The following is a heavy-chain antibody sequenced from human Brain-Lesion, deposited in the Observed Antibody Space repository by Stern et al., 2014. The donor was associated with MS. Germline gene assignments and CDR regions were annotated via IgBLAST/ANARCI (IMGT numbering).Heavy chain of an antibody. CDR3: ARDQRGITIFGVVTDYYYLGMDV. J-gene: IGHJ6*02. V-gene: IGHV1-2*02. D-gene: IGHD3-3*01. Sequence: QVQLVQSGAEVKKPGASVKVSCKTSGYIFTGYYIHWVRQAPGQGLEWMAWITPNTGGPKYAQKFQGRVTMSRDTSISTAYVELSSLTSDDTAVYYCARDQRGITIFGVVTDYYYLGMDVWGQGTTVTVSS. CDR2: ITPNTGGP. CDR1: GYIFTGYY.